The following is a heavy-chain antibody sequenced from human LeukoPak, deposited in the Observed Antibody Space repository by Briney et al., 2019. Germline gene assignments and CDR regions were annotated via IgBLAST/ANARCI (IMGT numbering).Heavy chain of an antibody. J-gene: IGHJ1*01. D-gene: IGHD3-10*01. CDR3: VREYYYGSGSYKYFQY. V-gene: IGHV3-23*01. CDR1: GFTFSSYV. Sequence: GSLRLSFAASGFTFSSYVMGWVRQAPGKGLEWVSTISGSGDTTYYADSVKGRFTMSRDNSKNTLNLQMDSLRAEDTAAYYCVREYYYGSGSYKYFQYWGQGTLVTVSS. CDR2: ISGSGDTT.